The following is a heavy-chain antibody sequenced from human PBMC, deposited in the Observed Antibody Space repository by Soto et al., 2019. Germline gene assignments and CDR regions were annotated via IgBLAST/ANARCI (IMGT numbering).Heavy chain of an antibody. Sequence: QVQLVESGGGVVQPGRSLRLSCAASGFSFSSFGMHWVRQAPGKGLEWVAIIWFDGSQQHYADSVKGRFTISRDTSKNILYLQVNSLGAEDTAFYYCTRANTAPVDYGGRGTLVTVSS. CDR3: TRANTAPVDY. CDR1: GFSFSSFG. V-gene: IGHV3-33*01. CDR2: IWFDGSQQ. J-gene: IGHJ4*02. D-gene: IGHD2-21*02.